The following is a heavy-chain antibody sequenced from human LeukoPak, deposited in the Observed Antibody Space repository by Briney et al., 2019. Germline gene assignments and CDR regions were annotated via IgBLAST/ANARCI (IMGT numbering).Heavy chain of an antibody. CDR2: IWYDGSNK. CDR3: ARVAAAALDY. J-gene: IGHJ4*02. CDR1: RFTFRNYG. Sequence: GRSLRLSCAASRFTFRNYGMHWVRQAPGKGLEWVAVIWYDGSNKYYADSMKGRFTISRDNSKNTLYLQMNSLRAEDTAVYYCARVAAAALDYWGQGTLVTVSS. D-gene: IGHD6-13*01. V-gene: IGHV3-33*01.